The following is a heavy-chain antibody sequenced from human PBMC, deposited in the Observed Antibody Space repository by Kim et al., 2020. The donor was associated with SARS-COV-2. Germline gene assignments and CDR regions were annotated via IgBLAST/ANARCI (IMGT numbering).Heavy chain of an antibody. V-gene: IGHV3-49*03. Sequence: GGSLRLSCTASGFTFGDYAMSWFRQAPGKGLEWVGFIRSKAYGGTTEYAASVKGRFTISRDESKSIAYLQMNSLKTEDTAVYYCTSLSIAAADYWGQGTLVTVSS. D-gene: IGHD6-13*01. CDR1: GFTFGDYA. CDR3: TSLSIAAADY. J-gene: IGHJ4*02. CDR2: IRSKAYGGTT.